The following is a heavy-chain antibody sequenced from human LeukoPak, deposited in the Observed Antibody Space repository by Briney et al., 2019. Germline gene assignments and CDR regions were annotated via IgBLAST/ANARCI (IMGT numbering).Heavy chain of an antibody. J-gene: IGHJ6*02. Sequence: GGSLRLSCAASGFTFSSYAMSWVRQAPGKGLEWVSAISGSGGSTYYADSVKGRFTISRDNSKNTLYLQMNSLRAEDTAVYYCATSGSDYYYGMDVWGQGTTVTVSS. D-gene: IGHD6-25*01. V-gene: IGHV3-23*01. CDR1: GFTFSSYA. CDR2: ISGSGGST. CDR3: ATSGSDYYYGMDV.